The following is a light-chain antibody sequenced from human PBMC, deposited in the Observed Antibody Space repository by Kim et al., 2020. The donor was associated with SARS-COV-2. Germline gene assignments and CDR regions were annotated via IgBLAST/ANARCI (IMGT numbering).Light chain of an antibody. CDR2: DVS. CDR1: SSDVGTYNY. Sequence: GQQYTISCTGTSSDVGTYNYVSWYKQHPGKAPKLMIYDVSKRPSGVSNRFSGSKSGSTASLTISGLQAEDEADYYCSSYTTSSTYVFGTGTKVTVL. CDR3: SSYTTSSTYV. J-gene: IGLJ1*01. V-gene: IGLV2-14*03.